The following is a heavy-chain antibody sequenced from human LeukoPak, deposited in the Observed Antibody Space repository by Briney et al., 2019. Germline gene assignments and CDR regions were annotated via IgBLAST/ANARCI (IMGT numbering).Heavy chain of an antibody. D-gene: IGHD3-10*01. CDR2: ISGSGGST. Sequence: GGSLRLSCAASGFTFSSYAMSWVRQAPGKGLEWVSAISGSGGSTYYADSVKGRFTISRDNSKNTLYLQMNSLRAEDTAVYYCAKDYYGSGSYYPEYYFDYWGQGTLVTVSS. CDR3: AKDYYGSGSYYPEYYFDY. J-gene: IGHJ4*02. CDR1: GFTFSSYA. V-gene: IGHV3-23*01.